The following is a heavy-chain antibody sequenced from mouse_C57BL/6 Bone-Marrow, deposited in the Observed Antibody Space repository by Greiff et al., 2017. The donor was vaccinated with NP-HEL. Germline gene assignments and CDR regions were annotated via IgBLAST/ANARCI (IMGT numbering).Heavy chain of an antibody. D-gene: IGHD2-5*01. CDR3: TKGGFYYSNYVGFAY. J-gene: IGHJ3*01. Sequence: QVQLKQSGAELVRPGASVTLSCKASGYTFTDYEMHWVKQTPVHGLEWIGAIDPETGGTAYNQKFKGKAILTADKSSSTAYMELRSLTSEDSAVYYCTKGGFYYSNYVGFAYWGQGTLVTVSA. CDR2: IDPETGGT. V-gene: IGHV1-15*01. CDR1: GYTFTDYE.